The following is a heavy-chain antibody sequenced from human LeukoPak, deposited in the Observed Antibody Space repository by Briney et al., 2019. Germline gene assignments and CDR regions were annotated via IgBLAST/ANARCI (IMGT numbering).Heavy chain of an antibody. Sequence: GGSLRLSCVTSGFIFSSHGMHWVRQAPGKGLECVASARHDGIDKYYSESVKGRFTISKDNAKNSLYLQMNSLRAEDTAVYYCAREGKDYWGQGTLVTVSS. CDR2: ARHDGIDK. J-gene: IGHJ4*02. CDR3: AREGKDY. CDR1: GFIFSSHG. V-gene: IGHV3-30*02. D-gene: IGHD4-23*01.